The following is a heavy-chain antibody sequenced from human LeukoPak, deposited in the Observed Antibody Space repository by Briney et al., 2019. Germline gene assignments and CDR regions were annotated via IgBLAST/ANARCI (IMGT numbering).Heavy chain of an antibody. CDR2: ISSSSSYI. CDR3: AREPPASAFDI. Sequence: GGSLRLSCAASGFTFSSYSMNWVRRAPGKGLEWVSSISSSSSYIYYADSVKGRFTISRDNAKNSLYLQMNSLRAEDTAVYYCAREPPASAFDIWGQGTMVTVSS. J-gene: IGHJ3*02. V-gene: IGHV3-21*01. CDR1: GFTFSSYS.